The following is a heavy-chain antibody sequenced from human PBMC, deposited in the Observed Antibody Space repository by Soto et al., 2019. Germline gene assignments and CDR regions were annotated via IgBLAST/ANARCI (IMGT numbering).Heavy chain of an antibody. D-gene: IGHD3-16*01. CDR2: ISGSGGST. CDR3: AKEGGGIWDFTQGPIDY. J-gene: IGHJ4*02. Sequence: PGGSLRLSCAASGFTFSSYAMSWVRQAPGKGLEWVSAISGSGGSTYYADSVKGRFTISRDNSKNTLYLQMNSLRAEDTAVYYCAKEGGGIWDFTQGPIDYWGQGTLVTVSS. V-gene: IGHV3-23*01. CDR1: GFTFSSYA.